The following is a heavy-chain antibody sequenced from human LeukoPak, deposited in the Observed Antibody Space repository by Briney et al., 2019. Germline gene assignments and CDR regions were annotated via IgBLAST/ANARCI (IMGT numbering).Heavy chain of an antibody. CDR3: ARLRIYYYYYYMDV. Sequence: SVKVSCKASGYTFTTYGISWVRQAPGQGLEWMGWISTYNGNTNYAQKLQGRVTMTTDTSTSTAYMELRSLRSDDTAVFYCARLRIYYYYYYMDVWGKGTTVTVSS. V-gene: IGHV1-18*01. CDR2: ISTYNGNT. J-gene: IGHJ6*03. D-gene: IGHD2-15*01. CDR1: GYTFTTYG.